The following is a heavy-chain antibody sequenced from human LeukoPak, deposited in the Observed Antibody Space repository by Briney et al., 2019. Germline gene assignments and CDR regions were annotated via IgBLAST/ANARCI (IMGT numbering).Heavy chain of an antibody. CDR2: INPSGGST. CDR1: GYTFTSYY. Sequence: ASVKVSCKASGYTFTSYYMHWVRQAPGQGLEWMGIINPSGGSTSYAQKFQGRVTMTRGTSTSTVYMELSSLRSEDTAVYYCARDFFEHGYSYVPDYWGQGTLVTVSS. CDR3: ARDFFEHGYSYVPDY. J-gene: IGHJ4*02. D-gene: IGHD5-18*01. V-gene: IGHV1-46*01.